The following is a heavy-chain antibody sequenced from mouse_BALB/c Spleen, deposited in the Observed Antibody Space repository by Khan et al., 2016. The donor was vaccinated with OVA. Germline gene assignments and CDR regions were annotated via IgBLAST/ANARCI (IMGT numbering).Heavy chain of an antibody. CDR1: GYTFTSYW. J-gene: IGHJ3*01. CDR3: VNHGNSSGWFTY. CDR2: INPSTGYT. D-gene: IGHD1-1*01. Sequence: QVQLKQSGAELAKPGASVKMSCKASGYTFTSYWMHWVKQRPGQGLEWIGYINPSTGYTEYDQRFKDKATLTADKSSSTAYMQLSSLTSEDSAVYYCVNHGNSSGWFTYWGQGTLVTVSA. V-gene: IGHV1-7*01.